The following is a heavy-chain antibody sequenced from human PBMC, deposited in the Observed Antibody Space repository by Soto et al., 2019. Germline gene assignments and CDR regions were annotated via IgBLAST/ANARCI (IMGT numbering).Heavy chain of an antibody. Sequence: GGSLRLSCTTSGFTFGAYALSGFRQAPGKGLEWVGFSRSKGYGGTTEFAASVRGRFTISRDDSNSIAYLQMNSLKTEDTAVYYCTRGMYTAYETAPLFFDFWGQGTLVTVSS. D-gene: IGHD5-12*01. CDR2: SRSKGYGGTT. CDR1: GFTFGAYA. J-gene: IGHJ4*02. CDR3: TRGMYTAYETAPLFFDF. V-gene: IGHV3-49*03.